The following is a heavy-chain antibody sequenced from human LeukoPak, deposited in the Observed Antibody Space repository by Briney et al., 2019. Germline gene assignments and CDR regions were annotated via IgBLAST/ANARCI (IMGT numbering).Heavy chain of an antibody. CDR3: AREPNDYFHFYMDV. CDR2: IQYDGSNK. V-gene: IGHV3-30*02. J-gene: IGHJ6*03. CDR1: EFTFSNYG. Sequence: PGGSLRLSCAASEFTFSNYGIHWVRQAPGKGLEWVAFIQYDGSNKYYADFVKGRFTVSRDNSKNTLYLQMNSLRAEDTAVYYCAREPNDYFHFYMDVWGKGTTVTVSS.